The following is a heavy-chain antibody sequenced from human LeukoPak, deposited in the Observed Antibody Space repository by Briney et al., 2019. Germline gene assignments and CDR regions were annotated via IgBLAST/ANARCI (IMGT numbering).Heavy chain of an antibody. CDR3: ARRGTIFVGYWYFDL. V-gene: IGHV4-30-4*08. D-gene: IGHD3-3*01. CDR2: IYYSGST. J-gene: IGHJ2*01. Sequence: SETLSLTCTVSGGSISSGDYYWSWIRQPPGKGLEWIGYIYYSGSTYYNPSLKSRVTISVDTSKNQFSLKLSSVTAADTAVYYCARRGTIFVGYWYFDLWGRGTLVTVSS. CDR1: GGSISSGDYY.